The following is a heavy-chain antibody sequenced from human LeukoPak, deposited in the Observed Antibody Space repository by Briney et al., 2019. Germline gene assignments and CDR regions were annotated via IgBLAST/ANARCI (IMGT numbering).Heavy chain of an antibody. CDR1: GFSFNSHA. Sequence: GGSLRLSCAASGFSFNSHAMHWVRQAPGKGLEWVAVLSFDGSEKYYADSVKGRFTISRDNSKNTLYLQMNSLTTEDTAVYYCARDRGSGSSFGMDVWGQGTTVTVSS. V-gene: IGHV3-30*04. D-gene: IGHD3-10*01. CDR3: ARDRGSGSSFGMDV. CDR2: LSFDGSEK. J-gene: IGHJ6*02.